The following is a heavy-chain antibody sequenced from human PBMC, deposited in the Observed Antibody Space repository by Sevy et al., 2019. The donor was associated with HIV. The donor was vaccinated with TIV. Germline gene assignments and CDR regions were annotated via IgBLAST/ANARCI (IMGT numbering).Heavy chain of an antibody. D-gene: IGHD3-22*01. J-gene: IGHJ4*02. CDR3: ARGDDSSGYPFDY. CDR1: GGSISSYY. Sequence: SETLSLTCTVSGGSISSYYWIWIRQPPGKGLEWIGYIYYSGSTNYNPSLKSRVTISVDTSKNQFSLKLSSVTAADTAVYYCARGDDSSGYPFDYWGQGTLVTVSS. CDR2: IYYSGST. V-gene: IGHV4-59*13.